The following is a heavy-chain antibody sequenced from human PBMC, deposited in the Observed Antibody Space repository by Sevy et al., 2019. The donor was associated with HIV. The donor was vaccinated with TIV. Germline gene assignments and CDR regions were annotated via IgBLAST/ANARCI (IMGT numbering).Heavy chain of an antibody. Sequence: GGSLRLSCAASGFTFSSYSMNWVRQAPGKGLEWVSSISSSSSYIYYADSVKGRFTISRDNAKNSLYLQMNSLRAEETDVYYCARVVGDILTGYSPSYFDYWGQGTLVTVSS. CDR2: ISSSSSYI. D-gene: IGHD3-9*01. CDR3: ARVVGDILTGYSPSYFDY. CDR1: GFTFSSYS. J-gene: IGHJ4*02. V-gene: IGHV3-21*01.